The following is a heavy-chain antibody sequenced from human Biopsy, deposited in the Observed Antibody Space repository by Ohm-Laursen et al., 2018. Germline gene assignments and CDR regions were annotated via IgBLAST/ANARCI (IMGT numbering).Heavy chain of an antibody. J-gene: IGHJ4*02. Sequence: SETLSLTCTVSGDSLSSGPDNWSWVRQSPGQGLEYIGFIYSGGNTNYNPSLQNRVTMSVDTSKNQFSLKLSSVIAADTAVYYCARGGRTSGWPYFANWGQGTLVIVSS. V-gene: IGHV4-61*01. CDR2: IYSGGNT. CDR1: GDSLSSGPDN. D-gene: IGHD6-19*01. CDR3: ARGGRTSGWPYFAN.